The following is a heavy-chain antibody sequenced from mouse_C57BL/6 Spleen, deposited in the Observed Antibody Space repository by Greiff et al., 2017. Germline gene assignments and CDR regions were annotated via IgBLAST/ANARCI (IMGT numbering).Heavy chain of an antibody. CDR3: ARRGSRYYYAMDY. Sequence: EVKLVESGGGLVKPGGSLKLSCAASGFTFSDYGMHWVRQAPEKGLEWVAYISSGSSTISRDNAKNTLFLQMTSLRSEDTAMYYCARRGSRYYYAMDYWGQGTSVTVSS. V-gene: IGHV5-17*01. CDR2: ISSGSS. D-gene: IGHD1-1*01. CDR1: GFTFSDYG. J-gene: IGHJ4*01.